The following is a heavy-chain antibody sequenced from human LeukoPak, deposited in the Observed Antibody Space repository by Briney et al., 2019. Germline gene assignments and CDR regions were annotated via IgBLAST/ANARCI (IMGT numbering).Heavy chain of an antibody. J-gene: IGHJ4*02. CDR3: ARDLGWLHYAD. D-gene: IGHD5-12*01. CDR2: IKYDGSST. CDR1: GFTFSSYW. V-gene: IGHV3-74*01. Sequence: GGSLRLSCAASGFTFSSYWMHWVRQAPGKGLVWVSRIKYDGSSTNYADSVKGRFTISRDNAKNTLYLQMNSLRADDTAIYYCARDLGWLHYADWGQGTLVTVSS.